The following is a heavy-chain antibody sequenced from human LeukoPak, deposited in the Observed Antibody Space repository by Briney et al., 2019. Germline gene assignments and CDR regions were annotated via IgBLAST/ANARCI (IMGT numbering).Heavy chain of an antibody. J-gene: IGHJ5*02. CDR3: AREKNYGGNSLFDP. CDR1: GGSISSYY. V-gene: IGHV4-59*01. D-gene: IGHD4-23*01. Sequence: PSETLSLTYTVSGGSISSYYWSWIRQPPGKGLEWIGYIYYSGSTNYNPSLKSRVTISVDTSKNQFSLKLSSVTAADTAVYYCAREKNYGGNSLFDPWGQGTLVTVSS. CDR2: IYYSGST.